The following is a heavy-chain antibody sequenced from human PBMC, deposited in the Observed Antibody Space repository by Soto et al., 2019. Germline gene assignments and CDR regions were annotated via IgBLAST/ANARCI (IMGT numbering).Heavy chain of an antibody. CDR2: ISYDGSNK. J-gene: IGHJ6*02. V-gene: IGHV3-30*18. CDR1: GFTFSSYG. Sequence: SLRLSCAASGFTFSSYGMHWVRQAPGKGLEWVAVISYDGSNKYYADSVKGRFTISRDNSKNTLYLQMNSLRAEDTAVYYCAKFGPPKMPYYGMDVWGQGTTVTV. D-gene: IGHD2-2*01. CDR3: AKFGPPKMPYYGMDV.